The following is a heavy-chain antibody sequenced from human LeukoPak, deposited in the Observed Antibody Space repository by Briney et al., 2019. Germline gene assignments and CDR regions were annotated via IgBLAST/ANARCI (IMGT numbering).Heavy chain of an antibody. CDR1: GFTFSSYA. CDR2: ISGSGGST. D-gene: IGHD3-22*01. Sequence: GGSLRLSCAASGFTFSSYAMSWVRQAPGKGLEWVSAISGSGGSTYYADSVKGRFTISRDNSKNTLYLQMNSLRAEDTAVYYCAKDLTYYDSSALFDYWGQGTLVTVSS. CDR3: AKDLTYYDSSALFDY. V-gene: IGHV3-23*01. J-gene: IGHJ4*02.